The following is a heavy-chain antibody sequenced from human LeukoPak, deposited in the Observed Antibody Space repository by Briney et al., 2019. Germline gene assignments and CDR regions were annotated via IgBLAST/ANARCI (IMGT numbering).Heavy chain of an antibody. V-gene: IGHV4-59*01. J-gene: IGHJ4*02. D-gene: IGHD6-13*01. Sequence: SETLSLTCTVSGGSISSYYWSWVRQPPGKGLEWIGYIYYSGSTNYNPSLKSRVTISVDTSKNQFSLKLSSVTAADTAVYYCAIGTAGIAAAGNYWGQGTLVTVSS. CDR1: GGSISSYY. CDR3: AIGTAGIAAAGNY. CDR2: IYYSGST.